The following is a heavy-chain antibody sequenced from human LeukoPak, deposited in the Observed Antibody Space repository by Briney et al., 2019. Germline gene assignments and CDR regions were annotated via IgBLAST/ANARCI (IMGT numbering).Heavy chain of an antibody. Sequence: ASVKVSCKASGYTFTSYAMHWVRQAPGQRLEWMGWINAGNGNTKYSQKFQGRVTITRDTSASTAYMELSGLRSEDTAVYYCASGYSGYDGPLNYWGQGTLVTVSS. CDR1: GYTFTSYA. V-gene: IGHV1-3*01. D-gene: IGHD5-12*01. J-gene: IGHJ4*02. CDR2: INAGNGNT. CDR3: ASGYSGYDGPLNY.